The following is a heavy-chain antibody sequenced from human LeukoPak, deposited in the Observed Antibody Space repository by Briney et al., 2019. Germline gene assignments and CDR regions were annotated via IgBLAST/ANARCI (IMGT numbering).Heavy chain of an antibody. D-gene: IGHD3-16*02. Sequence: PGGSLRLSCVASGFSFSSYWMSWVRQTPGKGLEWVSYISSSSSTIYYADSVKGRFTISRDNAKNSLYLQMNSLRAEDTAVYYCARDRLKITFGGVIGLNDAFDIWGQGTMVTVSS. CDR2: ISSSSSTI. CDR1: GFSFSSYW. CDR3: ARDRLKITFGGVIGLNDAFDI. V-gene: IGHV3-48*01. J-gene: IGHJ3*02.